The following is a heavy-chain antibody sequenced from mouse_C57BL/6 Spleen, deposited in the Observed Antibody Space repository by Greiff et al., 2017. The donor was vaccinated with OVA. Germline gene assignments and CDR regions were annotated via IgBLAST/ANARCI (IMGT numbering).Heavy chain of an antibody. D-gene: IGHD1-1*01. CDR1: GYAFSSSW. J-gene: IGHJ4*01. Sequence: VQLQQSGPELVKPGASVKISCKASGYAFSSSWMNWVKQRPGKGLEWIGRIYPGDGDTNYNGKFKGKATLTADKSSSTAYMQLSSLTSEDSAVYFCARRDFGGSKAMDYWGQGTSVTVSS. CDR3: ARRDFGGSKAMDY. CDR2: IYPGDGDT. V-gene: IGHV1-82*01.